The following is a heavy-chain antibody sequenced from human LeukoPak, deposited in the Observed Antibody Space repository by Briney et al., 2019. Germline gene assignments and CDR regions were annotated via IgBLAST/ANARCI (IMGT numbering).Heavy chain of an antibody. CDR3: ARGALPRSGYYYHLWLDP. V-gene: IGHV3-11*04. CDR1: GFTFSDYY. D-gene: IGHD3-22*01. Sequence: PGGSLRLSCAASGFTFSDYYMSWIRQAPGKGLEWVSYISSSGSTIYYADSVKGRFTISRDNAKNSLYLQMNSLRAEDTAVYYCARGALPRSGYYYHLWLDPWGQGTLVTVSS. J-gene: IGHJ5*02. CDR2: ISSSGSTI.